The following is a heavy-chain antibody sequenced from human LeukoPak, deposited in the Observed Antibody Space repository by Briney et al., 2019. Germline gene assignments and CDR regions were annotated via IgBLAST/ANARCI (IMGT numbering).Heavy chain of an antibody. CDR1: GFTFSTYS. CDR3: ARGASRGFDY. D-gene: IGHD5-24*01. CDR2: ISSSSSTI. J-gene: IGHJ4*01. Sequence: GGSLRLSCAASGFTFSTYSMNWVRQPPGKGLEWVSYISSSSSTIYYADSVKGRFTISRDNAKNSLYLQMNSLRDEDTAVFYCARGASRGFDYWGHGTLVTVSS. V-gene: IGHV3-48*02.